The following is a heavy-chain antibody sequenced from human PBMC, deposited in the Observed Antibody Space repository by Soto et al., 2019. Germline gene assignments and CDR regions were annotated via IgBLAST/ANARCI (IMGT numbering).Heavy chain of an antibody. Sequence: ASVKVSCKASGYTFTSYGMSWVRQAPGQGLEWMGWISAYNGNTNYAQKLQGRVTMTTDTSTSTAYMELRSLRSDDTAVYYCARECSSTSCYDYYYYGMDVWGQGTTVTVSS. CDR2: ISAYNGNT. J-gene: IGHJ6*02. CDR1: GYTFTSYG. D-gene: IGHD2-2*01. CDR3: ARECSSTSCYDYYYYGMDV. V-gene: IGHV1-18*01.